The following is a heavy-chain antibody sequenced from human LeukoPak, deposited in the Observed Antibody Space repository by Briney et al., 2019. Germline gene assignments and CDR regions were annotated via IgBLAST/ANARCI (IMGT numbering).Heavy chain of an antibody. V-gene: IGHV3-23*01. CDR2: ISTTGGST. D-gene: IGHD1-7*01. J-gene: IGHJ4*02. CDR3: ARDGEAYGWNYAFDY. Sequence: GGSLRLSCAASGITFSSYGMSWVRQAPGKGLEWVSAISTTGGSTYYADSVKGRFTISRDNSKDTLYLQMNSLRAEDTAVYYCARDGEAYGWNYAFDYWGQGTLVTVSS. CDR1: GITFSSYG.